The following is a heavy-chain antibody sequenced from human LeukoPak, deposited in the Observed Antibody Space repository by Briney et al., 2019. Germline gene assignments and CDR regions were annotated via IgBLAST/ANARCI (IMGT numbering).Heavy chain of an antibody. Sequence: GASVKVSCKASGYTFTSYDISWVRQATGQGLEWMGWINPNSGNTNYAQKFQGRIRMTGNTSKSTAYMELSSLRSEDTAVYYCPRGLVVLSATSWAFDIWGDGKIFTVSS. CDR3: PRGLVVLSATSWAFDI. V-gene: IGHV1-8*01. D-gene: IGHD2-15*01. CDR2: INPNSGNT. CDR1: GYTFTSYD. J-gene: IGHJ3*02.